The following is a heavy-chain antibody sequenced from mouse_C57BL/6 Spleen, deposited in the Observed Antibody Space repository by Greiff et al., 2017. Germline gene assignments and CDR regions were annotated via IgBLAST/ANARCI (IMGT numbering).Heavy chain of an antibody. CDR1: GYAFSSYW. D-gene: IGHD2-4*01. CDR2: IYPGDGDT. J-gene: IGHJ2*01. CDR3: ARSRHDYLHYFDY. Sequence: QVQLQQSGAELVKPGASVKISCKASGYAFSSYWMNWVKQRPGKGLEWIGQIYPGDGDTNYNGKFKGKATLTADKSSSTAYMQLSSLTSEDSAVYFCARSRHDYLHYFDYWGQGTTLTVSS. V-gene: IGHV1-80*01.